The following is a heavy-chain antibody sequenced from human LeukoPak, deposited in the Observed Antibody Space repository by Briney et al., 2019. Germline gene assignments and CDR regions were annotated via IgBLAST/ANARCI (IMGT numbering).Heavy chain of an antibody. CDR1: GGSISSVGYY. Sequence: SQTLSLTCTVSGGSISSVGYYWSWIRQHPGKGLEWIGYIYYSGSTYYNPSLKSRVTISVDTSKDQFSLKLSSVTAADTAVYYCARENYYDSSGYFPWGQGTLVTVSS. D-gene: IGHD3-22*01. J-gene: IGHJ5*02. V-gene: IGHV4-31*03. CDR2: IYYSGST. CDR3: ARENYYDSSGYFP.